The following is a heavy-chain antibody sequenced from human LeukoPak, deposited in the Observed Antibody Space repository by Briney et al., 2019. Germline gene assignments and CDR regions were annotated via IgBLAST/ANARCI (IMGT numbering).Heavy chain of an antibody. D-gene: IGHD6-13*01. CDR3: ASGEYSSSWYDYYYYYGMDV. J-gene: IGHJ6*02. V-gene: IGHV4-34*01. CDR2: INHSGST. CDR1: GGSISGYY. Sequence: SETLSLTCTVSGGSISGYYWGWIRQPPGKDLEWIGEINHSGSTNYNPSLKSRVTISVDTSKNQFSLKLSSVTAADTAVYYCASGEYSSSWYDYYYYYGMDVWGQGTTVTVSS.